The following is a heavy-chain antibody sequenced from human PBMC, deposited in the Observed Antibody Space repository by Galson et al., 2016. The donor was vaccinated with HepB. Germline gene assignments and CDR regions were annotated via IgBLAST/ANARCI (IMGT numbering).Heavy chain of an antibody. Sequence: SLRLSCAASGFTFSGYGMHWVRQVPGKGLEWVSSITGSGGDTYYVDSVKGWFSISRDNSKNTLYLQMNNVRAEDTAVYYCAKDEFRGESGSHHGSYFGMNVWGQGTTVTVSS. V-gene: IGHV3-23*01. D-gene: IGHD3-10*01. CDR1: GFTFSGYG. CDR3: AKDEFRGESGSHHGSYFGMNV. CDR2: ITGSGGDT. J-gene: IGHJ6*02.